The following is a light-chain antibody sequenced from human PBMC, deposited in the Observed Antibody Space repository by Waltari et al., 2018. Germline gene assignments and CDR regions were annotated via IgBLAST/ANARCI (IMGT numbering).Light chain of an antibody. Sequence: QSVLTPPPSVSGAPGQRVPISCTGSSPNIGAGYDVHWYQQLPGTAPKLLIYGNSNRPSGVPDRFSGSKSGTSASLAITGLQAEDEADYYCQSYDSSLSGWVFGGGTKLTVL. CDR2: GNS. J-gene: IGLJ3*02. CDR1: SPNIGAGYD. V-gene: IGLV1-40*01. CDR3: QSYDSSLSGWV.